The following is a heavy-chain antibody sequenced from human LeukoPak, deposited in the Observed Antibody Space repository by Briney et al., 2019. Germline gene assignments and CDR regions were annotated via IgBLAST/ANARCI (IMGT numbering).Heavy chain of an antibody. Sequence: SETLSLTCAVSGASISSSHWWSWVRQAPGKGLEWIGEIYHSGSTNYNPSLKSRVTISVDKSKNQFSLKLSSVTAADTAVYYCARHSNGGDCSGGSCYVFDYWGQGTLVTASS. D-gene: IGHD2-15*01. J-gene: IGHJ4*02. CDR2: IYHSGST. V-gene: IGHV4-4*02. CDR1: GASISSSHW. CDR3: ARHSNGGDCSGGSCYVFDY.